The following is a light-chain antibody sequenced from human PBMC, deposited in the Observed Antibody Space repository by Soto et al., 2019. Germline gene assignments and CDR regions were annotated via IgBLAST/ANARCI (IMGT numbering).Light chain of an antibody. V-gene: IGLV2-14*01. J-gene: IGLJ1*01. CDR2: EVS. CDR3: SSYTCSSSLV. Sequence: QSALTPPASVSGSPGQSITISCTGTSSDVGGYNYVSWYQQHPGKAPKLMIYEVSNRPSGVSNRFSGSKSGNTASLTISGLQAEEEADYYCSSYTCSSSLVFGTGTKV. CDR1: SSDVGGYNY.